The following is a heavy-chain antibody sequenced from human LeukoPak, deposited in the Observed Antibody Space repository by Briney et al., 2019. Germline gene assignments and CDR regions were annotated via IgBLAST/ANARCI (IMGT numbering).Heavy chain of an antibody. Sequence: GASVKVSCKASGYTFTDYYMHWVRQAPGHGLEWMGWMNPKNGDTNYVQKFQGRVTMSRDTSISTAYMELSSLRSDDTAVYYCARNDESLRLRIDYWGQGTLVTVSS. CDR2: MNPKNGDT. J-gene: IGHJ4*02. CDR1: GYTFTDYY. CDR3: ARNDESLRLRIDY. D-gene: IGHD5-12*01. V-gene: IGHV1-2*02.